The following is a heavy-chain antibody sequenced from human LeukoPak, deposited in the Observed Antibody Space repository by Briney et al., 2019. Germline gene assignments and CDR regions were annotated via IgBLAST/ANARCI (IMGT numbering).Heavy chain of an antibody. J-gene: IGHJ4*01. V-gene: IGHV4/OR15-8*02. D-gene: IGHD2-8*02. CDR1: IDSTSGNY. Sequence: PAETLSLTCAVSIDSTSGNYWSWVRQSPGKGLEWIGEFYRSGYTNYMPSLKSRVTIFIDKSKDQISLDLTSVTAADTAVYYCATEILGAPTPGAYWGQEPWSPSLQ. CDR2: FYRSGYT. CDR3: ATEILGAPTPGAY.